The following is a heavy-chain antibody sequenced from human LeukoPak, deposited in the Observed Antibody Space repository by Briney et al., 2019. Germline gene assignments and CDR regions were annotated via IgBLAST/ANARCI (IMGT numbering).Heavy chain of an antibody. CDR2: IKEDGSDK. CDR1: GFTFNSYF. CDR3: ARYFRGSPNYYNDY. J-gene: IGHJ4*02. V-gene: IGHV3-7*01. Sequence: GGSLILSCAASGFTFNSYFMSWVRQAPGKGLEWVANIKEDGSDKYYVDSVKGRFTISRDNTRNSLSLQMNTLRPEDTAVYYCARYFRGSPNYYNDYWGQGTLVTVSS. D-gene: IGHD3-10*01.